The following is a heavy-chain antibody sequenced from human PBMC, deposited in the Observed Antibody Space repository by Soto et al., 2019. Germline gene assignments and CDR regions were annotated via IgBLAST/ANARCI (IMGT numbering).Heavy chain of an antibody. CDR3: ARGVGSGSYYIDY. Sequence: QVQLVQSGAEVKKPGSSVKVSCKASGGTFSSYTISWVRQAPGQGLEWMGRIIPILGIANYAQKFQGRVTITADKSTSTAYMELSSLRSEDTAVYYCARGVGSGSYYIDYWGQGTLVTVSS. J-gene: IGHJ4*02. V-gene: IGHV1-69*02. CDR1: GGTFSSYT. D-gene: IGHD3-10*01. CDR2: IIPILGIA.